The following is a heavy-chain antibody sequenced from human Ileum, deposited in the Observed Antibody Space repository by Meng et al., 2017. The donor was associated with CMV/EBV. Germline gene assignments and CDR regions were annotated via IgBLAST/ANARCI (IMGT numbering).Heavy chain of an antibody. CDR3: TTGSAYSPPGQFHQ. CDR2: VYRGGNA. Sequence: QLQLQDSGPGLVKPSGTLSLTCAVSGGSISRANWWTWVRQTPGKGLEWIGEVYRGGNAMYNPSLQSRLTISVDDSTNPVSLRLRSVTAADTAMYYCTTGSAYSPPGQFHQWGQGTLVTVSS. J-gene: IGHJ4*02. V-gene: IGHV4-4*02. CDR1: GGSISRANW. D-gene: IGHD3-22*01.